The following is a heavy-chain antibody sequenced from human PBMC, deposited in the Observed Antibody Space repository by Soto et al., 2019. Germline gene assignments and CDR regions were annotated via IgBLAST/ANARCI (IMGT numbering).Heavy chain of an antibody. V-gene: IGHV1-18*01. Sequence: ASVKVSCKASGYTFTSYGISWVRQAPGQGLEWMGWISAYNGNTNYAQKLQGRVTMTTDTSTSTAHMELRSLRSDDTAVYYCARERYSSSVDYWGQGTLVTVSS. CDR3: ARERYSSSVDY. CDR1: GYTFTSYG. J-gene: IGHJ4*02. D-gene: IGHD6-6*01. CDR2: ISAYNGNT.